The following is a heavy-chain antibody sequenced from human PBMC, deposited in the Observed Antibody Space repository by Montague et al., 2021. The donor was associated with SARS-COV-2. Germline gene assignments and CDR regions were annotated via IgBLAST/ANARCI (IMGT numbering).Heavy chain of an antibody. J-gene: IGHJ5*02. CDR1: GGSISSSTYY. CDR3: ARRPYYYDSSGQFDP. Sequence: ETLSLTCTVSGGSISSSTYYWGWIRQPPGKGLEWIASIYYSGSTYFTPSLKSRVAISIDTSKNQFSLKLSSVTAADTAVYYCARRPYYYDSSGQFDPWGRGVLVTVSS. D-gene: IGHD3-22*01. V-gene: IGHV4-39*07. CDR2: IYYSGST.